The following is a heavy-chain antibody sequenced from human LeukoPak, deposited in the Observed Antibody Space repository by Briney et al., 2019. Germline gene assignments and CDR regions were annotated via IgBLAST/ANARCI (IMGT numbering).Heavy chain of an antibody. CDR1: GGSISSGGYY. V-gene: IGHV4-31*03. D-gene: IGHD5-24*01. CDR2: IYYSGST. CDR3: ARLLKDGYNYLDY. J-gene: IGHJ4*02. Sequence: SQTLSLTCTVSGGSISSGGYYWSWIRQHAGEGLEWIGYIYYSGSTYYNPSLKSRVTISVDTSKNQFSLKLSSVTAADTAVYYCARLLKDGYNYLDYWGQGTLVTVSS.